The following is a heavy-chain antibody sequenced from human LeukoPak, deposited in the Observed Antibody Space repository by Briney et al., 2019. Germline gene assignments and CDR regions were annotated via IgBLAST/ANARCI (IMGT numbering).Heavy chain of an antibody. CDR1: GYILTSYG. V-gene: IGHV1-18*01. J-gene: IGHJ3*02. D-gene: IGHD6-19*01. Sequence: ASVKVSCKASGYILTSYGISWVRQAPGQGLEWMGWISAYNGNTNYAQKLQGRVTMTTDTSTSTVYMELRSLRSDDTAVYYCARDKVASGWCRPDAFDIWGQGTMVTVSS. CDR2: ISAYNGNT. CDR3: ARDKVASGWCRPDAFDI.